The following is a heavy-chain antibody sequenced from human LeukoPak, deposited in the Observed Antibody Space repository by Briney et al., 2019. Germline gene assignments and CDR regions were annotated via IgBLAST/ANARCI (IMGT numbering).Heavy chain of an antibody. V-gene: IGHV1-2*02. CDR1: GYTFTDYY. CDR2: INPNSGGT. D-gene: IGHD7-27*01. Sequence: ALVKVSCKASGYTFTDYYMHWVRQAPGQGLEWMGWINPNSGGTNYTQSFQGRVTMTRDTSISTAYMELSRLRSDDTAVYYCARGGHKNLDQLGRRGDYWGQGTLVTVSS. CDR3: ARGGHKNLDQLGRRGDY. J-gene: IGHJ4*02.